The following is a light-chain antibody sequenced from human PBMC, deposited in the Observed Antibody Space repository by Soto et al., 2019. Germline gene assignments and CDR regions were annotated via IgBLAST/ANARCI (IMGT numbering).Light chain of an antibody. CDR3: QQYGSSPPFT. V-gene: IGKV3-20*01. CDR1: QSVSSSY. Sequence: EIVLTQSPGTLSLSPGERATLSCRASQSVSSSYLAWYQQKPGQAPRLLIYGASSRGTGIPDRFSGSGTGKDFTLTISSLEPEDFAVYYCQQYGSSPPFTFGPGNKVDIK. J-gene: IGKJ3*01. CDR2: GAS.